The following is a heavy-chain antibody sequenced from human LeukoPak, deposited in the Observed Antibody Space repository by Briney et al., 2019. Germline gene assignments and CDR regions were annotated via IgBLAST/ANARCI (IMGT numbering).Heavy chain of an antibody. D-gene: IGHD3-3*01. CDR1: GYSFTSYW. CDR3: ARSGYDFWSGYQRNFDY. J-gene: IGHJ4*02. Sequence: GESLQISCKGSGYSFTSYWIGWVRQMPGKGLEWMGIIYPGDSDTRYSPSFQGQVTISADKSISTAYLQWSSLKASDTAMYYCARSGYDFWSGYQRNFDYWGQGTLVTVSS. CDR2: IYPGDSDT. V-gene: IGHV5-51*01.